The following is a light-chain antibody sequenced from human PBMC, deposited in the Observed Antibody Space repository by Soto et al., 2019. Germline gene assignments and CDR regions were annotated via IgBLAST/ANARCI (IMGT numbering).Light chain of an antibody. Sequence: EIVLKQSPATLSLSPGERATISCRASQSVSSYLAWYQQKPGQAPRLLIYDASNRATDIPARFSGSGSGTDFTLTLSSLEPEDFAVYYCQQRSNWPRTFGQGTKLEIK. CDR2: DAS. V-gene: IGKV3-11*01. CDR1: QSVSSY. CDR3: QQRSNWPRT. J-gene: IGKJ2*01.